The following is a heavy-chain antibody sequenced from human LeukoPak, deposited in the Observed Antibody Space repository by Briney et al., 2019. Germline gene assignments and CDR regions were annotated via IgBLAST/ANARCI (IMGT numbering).Heavy chain of an antibody. CDR2: INWNGGRT. V-gene: IGHV3-20*04. CDR1: GFTFDDFG. J-gene: IGHJ3*02. Sequence: GGSLRLSCAASGFTFDDFGVSWVRPVPGKGLEWVSGINWNGGRTGYADSVKGRFTISRDNAKKSLYLQMNSLRAEDTALYFWARKWLSKVFDIWGQRTMVTVSS. D-gene: IGHD5-12*01. CDR3: ARKWLSKVFDI.